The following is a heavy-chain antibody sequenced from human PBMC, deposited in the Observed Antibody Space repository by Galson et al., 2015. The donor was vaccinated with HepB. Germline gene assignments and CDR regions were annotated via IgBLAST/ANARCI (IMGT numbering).Heavy chain of an antibody. Sequence: SLRLSCAASGFAFHSHAMSWVRRAPGKGLEWISGLSGNGASTFYAVSVKGRFTVSRDNSKNMLYLQMDSLTAEDTGLYFCAKGYGLFDSWAQGILVTVSS. CDR2: LSGNGAST. CDR3: AKGYGLFDS. CDR1: GFAFHSHA. V-gene: IGHV3-23*01. J-gene: IGHJ5*01. D-gene: IGHD3-16*01.